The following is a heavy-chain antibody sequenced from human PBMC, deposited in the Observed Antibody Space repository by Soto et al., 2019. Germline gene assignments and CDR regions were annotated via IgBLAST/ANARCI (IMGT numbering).Heavy chain of an antibody. CDR3: ARAPMYYYDGQAGWFDP. Sequence: QVQLVQSGAEVKKPGASVKVSCKASGYTFTGYYMHWVRQAPGQGLEWMGWINPNSGGTNYAQKFQGRVTMTRDTSISTAYMELSRLRSDDTAVYYCARAPMYYYDGQAGWFDPWGQGTLVTVSS. V-gene: IGHV1-2*02. CDR1: GYTFTGYY. CDR2: INPNSGGT. D-gene: IGHD3-22*01. J-gene: IGHJ5*02.